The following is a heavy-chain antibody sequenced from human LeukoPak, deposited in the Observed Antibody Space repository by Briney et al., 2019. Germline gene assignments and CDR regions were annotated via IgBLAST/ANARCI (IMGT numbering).Heavy chain of an antibody. Sequence: SETLSLTCTASGGSISSSSYYWGWIRQPPGKGLEWIGSIYYSGSTYYNPSLKSRVTISVDTSKNQFSLKLSSVTAADTAVYYCAGAGYFDWLLAPQPPAFDIWGQGTMVTVSS. CDR3: AGAGYFDWLLAPQPPAFDI. J-gene: IGHJ3*02. CDR1: GGSISSSSYY. CDR2: IYYSGST. V-gene: IGHV4-39*01. D-gene: IGHD3-9*01.